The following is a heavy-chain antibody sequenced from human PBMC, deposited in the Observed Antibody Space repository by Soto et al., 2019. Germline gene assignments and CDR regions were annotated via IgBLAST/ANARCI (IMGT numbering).Heavy chain of an antibody. D-gene: IGHD1-1*01. CDR1: GFTFSSYA. CDR3: AREVRYGMDV. CDR2: ISYDGSNK. J-gene: IGHJ6*02. Sequence: QVQLVESGGGVVQPGRSLRLSCAASGFTFSSYAMHWVRQAPGKGLEWVAVISYDGSNKYYADSVKGRFTISRDNSKNKLYLQMNSLRAEDTAVYYCAREVRYGMDVWGQGTTVTVSS. V-gene: IGHV3-30-3*01.